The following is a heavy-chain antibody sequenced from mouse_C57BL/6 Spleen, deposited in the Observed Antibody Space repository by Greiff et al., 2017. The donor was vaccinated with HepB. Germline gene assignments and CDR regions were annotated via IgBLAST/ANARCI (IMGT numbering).Heavy chain of an antibody. Sequence: EVHLVESGGGLVKPGGSLKLSCAASGFTFSSYAMSWVRQTPEKRLEWVATISDGGSYTYYPDNVKGRFTISRDNAKNNLYLQMSHLKSEDTAMYYCARGSNYGWYFDVWGTGTTVTVSS. J-gene: IGHJ1*03. CDR1: GFTFSSYA. V-gene: IGHV5-4*01. CDR3: ARGSNYGWYFDV. D-gene: IGHD2-5*01. CDR2: ISDGGSYT.